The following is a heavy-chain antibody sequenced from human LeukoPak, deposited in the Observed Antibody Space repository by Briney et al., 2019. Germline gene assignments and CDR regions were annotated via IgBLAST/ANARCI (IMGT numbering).Heavy chain of an antibody. D-gene: IGHD2-15*01. Sequence: PGGSLRLSCAASGFTFSNNWMHWVRQAPGKGLEWVSYISSGGTTIYYADSVKGRFTISRDNAKNSLYLQMNSLIDEDTAVYYCARVRCSAGTCSYFDYWGQGTLVTVSS. CDR3: ARVRCSAGTCSYFDY. J-gene: IGHJ4*02. CDR1: GFTFSNNW. V-gene: IGHV3-48*02. CDR2: ISSGGTTI.